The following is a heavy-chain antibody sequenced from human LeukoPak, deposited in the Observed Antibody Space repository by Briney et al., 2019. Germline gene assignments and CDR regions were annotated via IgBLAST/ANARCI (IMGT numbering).Heavy chain of an antibody. J-gene: IGHJ4*02. Sequence: GGSLRLSCEASGFTFSDYWMSWVRQAPGKGLEWVANIKQDGSEKYYVDSVEGRFTISRDNAQNSLYLQMNSQRAEDTAMYYCARDNYGLFDYWGQGTLVTVSS. CDR2: IKQDGSEK. CDR3: ARDNYGLFDY. CDR1: GFTFSDYW. D-gene: IGHD3-10*01. V-gene: IGHV3-7*01.